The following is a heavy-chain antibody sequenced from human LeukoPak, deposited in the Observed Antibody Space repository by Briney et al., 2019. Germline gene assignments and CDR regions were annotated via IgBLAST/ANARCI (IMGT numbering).Heavy chain of an antibody. CDR3: ARRDSYSSGYYYFDY. CDR1: GGSISSSSYY. Sequence: SETLSLTCTVSGGSISSSSYYWGWIRQPPGKGLDWIGIINYRGNTYYNPSLKNRVTISVDTSKNQFSQKLSSVTAADPAVYYCARRDSYSSGYYYFDYWGQGTLVTVSS. V-gene: IGHV4-39*01. CDR2: INYRGNT. J-gene: IGHJ4*02. D-gene: IGHD3-22*01.